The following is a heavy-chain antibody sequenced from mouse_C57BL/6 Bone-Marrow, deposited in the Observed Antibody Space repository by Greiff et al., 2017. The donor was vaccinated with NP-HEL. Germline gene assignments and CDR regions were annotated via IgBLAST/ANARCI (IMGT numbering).Heavy chain of an antibody. D-gene: IGHD3-1*01. CDR1: GYTFTDYY. CDR2: IYPGSGNT. Sequence: QVQLQQSGAELVRPGASVKLSCKASGYTFTDYYINWVKQRPGQGLEWIARIYPGSGNTYYNEKFKGKATLTAEKSSSTAYMQLSSLTSEDSAVYFCARSGRAPFAYWGQGTLVTVSA. CDR3: ARSGRAPFAY. J-gene: IGHJ3*01. V-gene: IGHV1-76*01.